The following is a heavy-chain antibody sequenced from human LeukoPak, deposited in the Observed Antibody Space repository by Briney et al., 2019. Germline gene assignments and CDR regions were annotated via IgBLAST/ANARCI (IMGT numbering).Heavy chain of an antibody. CDR3: ARALFQAPFGY. Sequence: GGSLRLSCAASGFTFSSYSMNWVRQAPGKGLEWVSSISSSSSYIYYADSVKGRFTISRDNAKNSLYLQMNSLRAEDTAVYYCARALFQAPFGYWGQGTLVTVSS. CDR2: ISSSSSYI. J-gene: IGHJ4*02. V-gene: IGHV3-21*01. CDR1: GFTFSSYS.